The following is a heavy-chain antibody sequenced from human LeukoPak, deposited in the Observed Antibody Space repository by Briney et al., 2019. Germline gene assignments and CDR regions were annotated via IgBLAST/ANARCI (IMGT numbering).Heavy chain of an antibody. V-gene: IGHV1-18*01. D-gene: IGHD6-13*01. J-gene: IGHJ4*02. CDR1: GYTFTSYG. CDR3: AREGQQLALGYFDY. CDR2: ISAYNGNT. Sequence: ASVKVSCKASGYTFTSYGITWVRQAPGQGLEWMGWISAYNGNTNYAQKFQGRVTMTTDTSTSTAYMELRSLTSDDTAVYYCAREGQQLALGYFDYWGQGTLVTVSS.